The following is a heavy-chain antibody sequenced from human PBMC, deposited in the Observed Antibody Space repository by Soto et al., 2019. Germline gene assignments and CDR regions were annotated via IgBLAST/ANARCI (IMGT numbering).Heavy chain of an antibody. CDR3: AAGKYSSPRLDAFDI. J-gene: IGHJ3*02. CDR2: IVVGSGNT. V-gene: IGHV1-58*01. Sequence: ASVKVSCKASGFTFTSSAVQWVRQARGQRLEWIGWIVVGSGNTNYAQKFQERVTITRDMSTSTAYMELSSLRSEDTAVYYCAAGKYSSPRLDAFDIWGQGTMVTVSS. D-gene: IGHD6-6*01. CDR1: GFTFTSSA.